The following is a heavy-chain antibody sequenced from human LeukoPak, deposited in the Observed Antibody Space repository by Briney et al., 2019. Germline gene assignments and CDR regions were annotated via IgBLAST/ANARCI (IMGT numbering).Heavy chain of an antibody. D-gene: IGHD2-21*02. CDR1: GGSFSGYY. V-gene: IGHV4-34*01. CDR2: INHSGST. Sequence: SETLSLTCAVYGGSFSGYYWSWIRQPPGKGLEWIGEINHSGSTNYNLSLKSRVTISVDTSKNQFSLKLSSVTAADTAVYYCARGLSAIVHWGQGTLVTVSS. J-gene: IGHJ4*02. CDR3: ARGLSAIVH.